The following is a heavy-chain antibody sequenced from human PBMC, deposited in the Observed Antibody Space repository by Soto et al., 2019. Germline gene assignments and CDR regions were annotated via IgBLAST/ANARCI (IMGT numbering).Heavy chain of an antibody. J-gene: IGHJ4*02. CDR2: ISHGATRK. CDR3: AKDWVGGSNRYQLDY. CDR1: RFTFSDYS. V-gene: IGHV3-30*18. D-gene: IGHD4-4*01. Sequence: XGSLILSCSASRFTFSDYSMHWVRQAPGKGLDWVAGISHGATRKSYSDSVKGRFIISRDNSKKMLYLQLNSLRREDTAVYYCAKDWVGGSNRYQLDYWGRGSLVTVS.